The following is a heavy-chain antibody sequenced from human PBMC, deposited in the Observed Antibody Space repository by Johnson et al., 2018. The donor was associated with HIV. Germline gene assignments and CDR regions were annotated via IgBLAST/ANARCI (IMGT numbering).Heavy chain of an antibody. V-gene: IGHV3-74*01. D-gene: IGHD3-22*01. CDR3: AREVNAFDI. CDR2: INSAGSDT. J-gene: IGHJ3*02. Sequence: VQLVESGGDLVQPGGSLRLSCAASRFTFSSYWMHWVRQVPGKGLVWVSGINSAGSDTRYADSVKGRFTISRDNAKTTLYLQMNSLRAEDTAVYYCAREVNAFDIWGQGTVVTVSS. CDR1: RFTFSSYW.